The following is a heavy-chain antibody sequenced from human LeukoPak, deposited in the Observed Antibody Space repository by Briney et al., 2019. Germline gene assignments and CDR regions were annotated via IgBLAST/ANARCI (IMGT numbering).Heavy chain of an antibody. D-gene: IGHD5-24*01. J-gene: IGHJ4*02. V-gene: IGHV1-46*01. CDR2: INPSGGST. CDR1: GYTFTSYY. CDR3: ARDLIEMATPGHCFDY. Sequence: ASVKVSCKASGYTFTSYYMHWVRQAHGQGLEWMGIINPSGGSTSYVQKFQGRVTMTRDTSTSTVYMELSRLRSEDTAVYYCARDLIEMATPGHCFDYWGQGTLVTVSS.